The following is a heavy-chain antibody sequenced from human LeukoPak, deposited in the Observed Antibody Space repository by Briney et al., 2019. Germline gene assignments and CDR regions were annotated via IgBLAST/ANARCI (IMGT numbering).Heavy chain of an antibody. D-gene: IGHD5-18*01. CDR3: ARDGFEVGSYGYDVDY. Sequence: GGSLRLSCAASGFTFSSYSMNWVGQAPGKGLEWVSSISSSSSYIYYADSVKGRFTISRDNAKNSLYLQMNSLRAEDTAVYYCARDGFEVGSYGYDVDYWGQGTLVTVSS. V-gene: IGHV3-21*01. CDR1: GFTFSSYS. J-gene: IGHJ4*02. CDR2: ISSSSSYI.